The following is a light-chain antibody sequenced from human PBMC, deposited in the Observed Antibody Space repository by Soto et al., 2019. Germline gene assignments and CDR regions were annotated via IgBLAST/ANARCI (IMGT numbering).Light chain of an antibody. CDR3: QHYNSYPEA. J-gene: IGKJ1*01. V-gene: IGKV1-5*03. Sequence: DIQMTQSPSTLSGSVGDRVTITCRASQTISSWLAWYQQKPGKAPKLLIYKASTLKSGVPSRFSGSGSGTAFTLNISSLQPDDFATYYCQHYNSYPEAFGQGTNLELK. CDR1: QTISSW. CDR2: KAS.